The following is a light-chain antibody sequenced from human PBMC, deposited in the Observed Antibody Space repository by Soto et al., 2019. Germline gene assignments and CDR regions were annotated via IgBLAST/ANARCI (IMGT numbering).Light chain of an antibody. Sequence: NFMLTQPQSVSESPGKTVTLSCTRSSGTIASFYVQWYQQRPGSAPTTVIFEDNRRPSGVPDRFSGSIDSSSNSASLTISGLQNEDEADYYCQSYDTTNHVVFGGGTKLTVL. V-gene: IGLV6-57*04. J-gene: IGLJ2*01. CDR3: QSYDTTNHVV. CDR1: SGTIASFY. CDR2: EDN.